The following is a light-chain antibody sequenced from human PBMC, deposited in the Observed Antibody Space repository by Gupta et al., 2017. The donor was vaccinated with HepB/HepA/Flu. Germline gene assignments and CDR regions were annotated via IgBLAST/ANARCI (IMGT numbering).Light chain of an antibody. V-gene: IGLV1-40*01. Sequence: QSVLTQPPSVSVAPGQKITISCTGSRSNIGAGNHVHWDQQLPGAAPKVLIYGNNKRPSEVPDRFSGSTSGTSASLAITGLQAEDEADYYCQSFDNSLRGTVFGGGTKVAVL. J-gene: IGLJ1*01. CDR1: RSNIGAGNH. CDR2: GNN. CDR3: QSFDNSLRGTV.